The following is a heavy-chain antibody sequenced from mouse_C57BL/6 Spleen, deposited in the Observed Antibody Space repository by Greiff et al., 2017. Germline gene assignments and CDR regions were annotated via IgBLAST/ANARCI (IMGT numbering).Heavy chain of an antibody. CDR3: ATRYGNSVWFAY. D-gene: IGHD2-10*02. CDR2: ISSGSSTI. CDR1: GFTFSDYG. V-gene: IGHV5-17*01. J-gene: IGHJ3*01. Sequence: EVKLVESGAGLVKPGGSLKLSCAASGFTFSDYGMHWVRQAPEKGLEWVAYISSGSSTIYYADTVKGRFTISRDNAKNTLFLQMTSLRSEDTAMYYCATRYGNSVWFAYWGQGTLVTVSA.